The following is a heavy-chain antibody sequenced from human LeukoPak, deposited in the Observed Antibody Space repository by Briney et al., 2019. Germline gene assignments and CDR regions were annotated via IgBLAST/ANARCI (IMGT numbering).Heavy chain of an antibody. CDR2: ISDSGDST. CDR3: AKSSLGDTGAYQYYFDY. Sequence: GRSLRLSCSVSGFTFSSYAMSWVRQAPGGWREWVSAISDSGDSTYYADSVKGRFTISRDNSKNTLYMQMNSLRAEDTAVYYCAKSSLGDTGAYQYYFDYWGQGTLVTVSS. J-gene: IGHJ4*02. D-gene: IGHD2-8*02. V-gene: IGHV3-23*01. CDR1: GFTFSSYA.